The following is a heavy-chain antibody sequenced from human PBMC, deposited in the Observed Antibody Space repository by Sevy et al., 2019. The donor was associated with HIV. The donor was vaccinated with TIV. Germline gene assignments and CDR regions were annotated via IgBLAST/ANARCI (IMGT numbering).Heavy chain of an antibody. D-gene: IGHD3-22*01. CDR2: FYSDGRT. J-gene: IGHJ6*02. CDR1: GLSVSDNY. CDR3: ARDRYYDASGYYYYYYGMDV. V-gene: IGHV3-66*01. Sequence: GGFLRLSCAGSGLSVSDNYMNWVRQAPGKGLELVSVFYSDGRTYYADSVKGRFTIARDNSKNTLYLHMSNLRPEDTAVYSCARDRYYDASGYYYYYYGMDVWGQGTTVTVSS.